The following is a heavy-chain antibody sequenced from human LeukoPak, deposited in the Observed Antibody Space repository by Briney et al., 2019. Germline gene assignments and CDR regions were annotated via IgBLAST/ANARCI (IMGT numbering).Heavy chain of an antibody. D-gene: IGHD3-10*01. V-gene: IGHV3-53*01. CDR1: GLTVSTNY. J-gene: IGHJ3*02. CDR2: IHSDGST. CDR3: ARGGAFDT. Sequence: GGSLGLSCAASGLTVSTNYMSWVRQAPGRGLEWVSVIHSDGSTHYADSVKGRFTTSRDNSKNTVYLQMNSMRTEDTAMYYCARGGAFDTWGQGTMVTVSS.